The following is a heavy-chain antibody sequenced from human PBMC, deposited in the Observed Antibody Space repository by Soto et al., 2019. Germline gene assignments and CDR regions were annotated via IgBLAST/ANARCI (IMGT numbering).Heavy chain of an antibody. V-gene: IGHV5-51*01. CDR1: GYSFTSYW. CDR2: IYPGNSDT. CDR3: ARIPNTVAYNWFDP. Sequence: KAPGESLKISCKGSGYSFTSYWIGWVRQMPGKGLEWMGSIYPGNSDTRYSPSFQGQVTISADKSISTAYLQWSSLKASDSAMYYCARIPNTVAYNWFDPWGQGTLVTVSS. J-gene: IGHJ5*02. D-gene: IGHD4-17*01.